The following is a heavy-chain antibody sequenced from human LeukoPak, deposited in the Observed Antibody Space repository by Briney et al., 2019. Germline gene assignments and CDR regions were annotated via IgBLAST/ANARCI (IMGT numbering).Heavy chain of an antibody. D-gene: IGHD4-17*01. J-gene: IGHJ4*02. CDR2: LYHGGST. CDR3: ASDPSGDYGLGF. V-gene: IGHV3-53*01. Sequence: PGGSLRLSCAASGSTVSTNYMSWVRQAPGKGLEWVSVLYHGGSTYYADSVKGRFTISRDNSNNTLYLQMNRLRVKDTAVYYCASDPSGDYGLGFWGQGTLVTVSS. CDR1: GSTVSTNY.